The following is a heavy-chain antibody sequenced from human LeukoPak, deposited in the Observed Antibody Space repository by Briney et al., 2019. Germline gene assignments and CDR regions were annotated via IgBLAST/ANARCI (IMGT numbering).Heavy chain of an antibody. CDR1: GFTFSDYY. J-gene: IGHJ3*02. D-gene: IGHD3-3*01. Sequence: GGSLRLSCAASGFTFSDYYMSWIRQAPGKGLEWVSYISSSGSTIYYADSVKGRFTISRDNAKNSLYLQMNSLRAEDTAVYYCARDHRRPYDFWSGYYHDAFDIWGQGTMVTVSS. CDR3: ARDHRRPYDFWSGYYHDAFDI. V-gene: IGHV3-11*01. CDR2: ISSSGSTI.